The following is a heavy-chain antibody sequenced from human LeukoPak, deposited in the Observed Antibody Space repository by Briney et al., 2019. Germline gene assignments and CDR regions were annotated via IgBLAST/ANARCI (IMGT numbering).Heavy chain of an antibody. CDR1: GGTFSSYA. Sequence: ASVTVSCTASGGTFSSYAISWVRQAPGQGLEWMGGIIPIFGTANYAQKFQGRVTITADESTSTAYMELSSLRSEDTAVYYCASWPFGGDEWFDPWGQVTLVTVSS. V-gene: IGHV1-69*13. D-gene: IGHD2-21*02. CDR2: IIPIFGTA. J-gene: IGHJ5*02. CDR3: ASWPFGGDEWFDP.